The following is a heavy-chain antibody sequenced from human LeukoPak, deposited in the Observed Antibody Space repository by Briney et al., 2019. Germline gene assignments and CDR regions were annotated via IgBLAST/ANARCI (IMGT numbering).Heavy chain of an antibody. CDR1: GYSFTSYW. D-gene: IGHD2-15*01. V-gene: IGHV5-51*01. CDR2: IYPGDSDT. J-gene: IGHJ4*02. Sequence: GESLKISCKGSGYSFTSYWNGWVSQMPGKGLEWMGMIYPGDSDTRYSPSFQGQVTISADKSNNPASLQLSTLKASDTAMYYCARPRGGYCSGSSCAYFDHWGQGTLVTVSS. CDR3: ARPRGGYCSGSSCAYFDH.